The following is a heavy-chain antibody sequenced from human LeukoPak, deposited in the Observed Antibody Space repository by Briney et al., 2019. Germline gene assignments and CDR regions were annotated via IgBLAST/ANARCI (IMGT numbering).Heavy chain of an antibody. D-gene: IGHD6-13*01. V-gene: IGHV4-61*02. Sequence: PSETLSLTCTVSGGSISSGSYYWSWIRQPAGKGLEWIGRIYTSGSTNYNPSLKSRVTISVDTSKNQFSLKLSSVTAADTAVYYCARIQYSSSWYQNWFDPWGQGTLVTVSS. CDR3: ARIQYSSSWYQNWFDP. CDR2: IYTSGST. J-gene: IGHJ5*02. CDR1: GGSISSGSYY.